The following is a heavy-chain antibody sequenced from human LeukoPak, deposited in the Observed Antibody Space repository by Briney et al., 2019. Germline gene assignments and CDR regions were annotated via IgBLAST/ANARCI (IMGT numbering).Heavy chain of an antibody. CDR1: GGSINNYY. D-gene: IGHD3-22*01. J-gene: IGHJ3*02. CDR2: IYSTGST. Sequence: ASETLSLTCTVAGGSINNYYWSWIRQPAGKGLEWIGRIYSTGSTDYNPSLKSRVAMSVDTSKNQFSLEVPSLTAADSAVYFCERVSESYDSSGYSGNAFDIWGQGIMVTLSS. CDR3: ERVSESYDSSGYSGNAFDI. V-gene: IGHV4-4*07.